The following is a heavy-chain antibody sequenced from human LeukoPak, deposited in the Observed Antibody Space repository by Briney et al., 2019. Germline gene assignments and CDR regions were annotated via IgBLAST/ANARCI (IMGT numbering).Heavy chain of an antibody. J-gene: IGHJ4*02. CDR3: AKDIHPGKRFLEWLFDPLFDY. V-gene: IGHV3-9*01. D-gene: IGHD3-3*01. CDR1: GFTFDDYA. Sequence: GRSLRLSCAASGFTFDDYAMHWVRQAPGKGLEWVSGISWNSGSIGYADSVKGRFTISRDNAKNSLYLQMNSLRAEDTALYYCAKDIHPGKRFLEWLFDPLFDYWGQGTLVTVSS. CDR2: ISWNSGSI.